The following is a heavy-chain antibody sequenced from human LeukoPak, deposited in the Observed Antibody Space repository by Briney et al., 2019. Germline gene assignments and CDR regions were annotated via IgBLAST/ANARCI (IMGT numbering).Heavy chain of an antibody. J-gene: IGHJ4*02. D-gene: IGHD3-10*01. CDR1: GFTFSSYE. CDR2: ISSCGSTI. V-gene: IGHV3-48*03. Sequence: GGSLRLSCAASGFTFSSYEMNWVRQAPGKGLEWVSYISSCGSTIYYADSVKGRFTISRDNAKNSLYLQMNSLRAEDTAVYYCARANYGFDYWGQGTPVTVSS. CDR3: ARANYGFDY.